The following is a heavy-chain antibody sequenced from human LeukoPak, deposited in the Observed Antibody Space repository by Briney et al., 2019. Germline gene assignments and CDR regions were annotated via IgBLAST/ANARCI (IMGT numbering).Heavy chain of an antibody. CDR2: FSGGDGSP. CDR1: GFTFSNYA. J-gene: IGHJ4*02. Sequence: GGSLRLSCAASGFTFSNYAMSWVRQAPGKGLEWVSSFSGGDGSPYHADSVKGRFTISRDNSKSTLYLQMNSLRAEDTAIYYCAKNGWLRSSGLWGDYWGQGALVTVSS. V-gene: IGHV3-23*01. D-gene: IGHD5-12*01. CDR3: AKNGWLRSSGLWGDY.